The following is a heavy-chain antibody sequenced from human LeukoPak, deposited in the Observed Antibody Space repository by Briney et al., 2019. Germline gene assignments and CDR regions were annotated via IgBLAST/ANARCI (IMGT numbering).Heavy chain of an antibody. CDR1: GFSFSSYA. V-gene: IGHV3-74*01. D-gene: IGHD5-18*01. J-gene: IGHJ5*02. CDR3: ARGRGYSYGP. CDR2: INSDGSST. Sequence: GGSLRLSCAASGFSFSSYAMSWVRQAPGKGLVWVSRINSDGSSTSYADSVKGRFTISRDNAKNTLYLQMNSLRAEDTAVYYCARGRGYSYGPWGQGTLVTVSS.